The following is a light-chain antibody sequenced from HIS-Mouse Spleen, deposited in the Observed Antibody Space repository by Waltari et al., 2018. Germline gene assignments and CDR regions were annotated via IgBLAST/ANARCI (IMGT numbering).Light chain of an antibody. V-gene: IGLV1-47*01. J-gene: IGLJ3*02. CDR2: RNN. Sequence: QSVLTQPRSASATPGQSVPITCSASSTPIVGPYEYWYQQLPGTAPRLLIYRNNQRPSGVPDRFSGSKSGTSATLAISGLRSEDEADYYCAAWDDSLSGPVFGGGTKLTVL. CDR1: STPIVGPY. CDR3: AAWDDSLSGPV.